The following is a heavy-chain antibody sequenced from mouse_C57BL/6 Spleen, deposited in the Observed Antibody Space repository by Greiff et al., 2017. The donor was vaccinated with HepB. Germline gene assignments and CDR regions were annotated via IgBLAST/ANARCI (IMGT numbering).Heavy chain of an antibody. D-gene: IGHD4-1*01. CDR2: IDPSDSYT. J-gene: IGHJ2*01. CDR3: AKKYGNWDYY. CDR1: GYTFTSYW. V-gene: IGHV1-50*01. Sequence: QVQLQQPGAELVKPGASVKLSCKASGYTFTSYWMQWVKQRPGQGLEWIGEIDPSDSYTNYNQKFKGKATLTVDTSSSTAYLQLSSLTSEDSAVYYCAKKYGNWDYYWGQGTTLTVSS.